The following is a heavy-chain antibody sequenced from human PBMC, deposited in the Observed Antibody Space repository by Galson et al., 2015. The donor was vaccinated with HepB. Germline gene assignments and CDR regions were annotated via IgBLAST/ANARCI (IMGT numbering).Heavy chain of an antibody. CDR1: GYTFTDYY. D-gene: IGHD3-22*01. J-gene: IGHJ5*02. Sequence: VKVSCKVSGYTFTDYYIHWVQQAPGKGLEWMGFIAPEDDEPIYAEKFQGRVIMTADTSRDTAYLKLSSLRFDDTAVYYCATLGSGSLSSWGQGTLVTVAS. CDR3: ATLGSGSLSS. V-gene: IGHV1-69-2*01. CDR2: IAPEDDEP.